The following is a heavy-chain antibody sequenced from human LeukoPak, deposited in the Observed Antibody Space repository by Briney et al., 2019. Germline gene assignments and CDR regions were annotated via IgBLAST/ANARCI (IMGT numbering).Heavy chain of an antibody. CDR3: AKNIVRPVDY. CDR1: GFTFSTYA. D-gene: IGHD2/OR15-2a*01. CDR2: ISGTGGST. V-gene: IGHV3-23*01. Sequence: GGSLRLSCAASGFTFSTYAMSWLRQAPGKGLELGSGISGTGGSTYYADSVKGPFTISRDKSKNTLYLQMNSLRAEDTAVYYCAKNIVRPVDYWGQGTLVTVSS. J-gene: IGHJ4*02.